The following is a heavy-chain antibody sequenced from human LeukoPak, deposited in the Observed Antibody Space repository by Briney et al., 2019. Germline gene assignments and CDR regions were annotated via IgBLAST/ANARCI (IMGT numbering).Heavy chain of an antibody. D-gene: IGHD2-2*01. CDR2: INPSGGST. CDR3: ARERPYIGYCSSTSCWQGGLNWFDP. V-gene: IGHV1-46*01. Sequence: ASVKVSCKASGYTFTSCYMHWVRQAPGQGLEWMGIINPSGGSTSYAQKFQGRVTMTRDTSTSTVYMELSSLRSEDTAVYYCARERPYIGYCSSTSCWQGGLNWFDPWGQGTLVTVSS. CDR1: GYTFTSCY. J-gene: IGHJ5*02.